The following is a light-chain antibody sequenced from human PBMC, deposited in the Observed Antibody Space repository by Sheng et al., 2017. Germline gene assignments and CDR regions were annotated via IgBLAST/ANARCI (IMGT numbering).Light chain of an antibody. V-gene: IGKV3D-11*01. Sequence: EIVLTQSPATLSLSPGERATLSCRTSQGVTSYLAWYQQRPGQAPRLLIYDASSRATGIPARFRGSGPGTDFTLTISSLEPEDFAVYYCQQRSNWHPTFGGVTKIEIK. CDR3: QQRSNWHPT. CDR1: QGVTSY. CDR2: DAS. J-gene: IGKJ4*01.